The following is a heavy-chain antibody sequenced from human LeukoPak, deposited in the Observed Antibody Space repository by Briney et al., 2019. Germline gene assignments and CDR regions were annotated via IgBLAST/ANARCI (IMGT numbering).Heavy chain of an antibody. J-gene: IGHJ4*02. CDR2: IYTSGST. Sequence: SETLSLTCTVSGGSISSGSYYWSWIRQPAGKGLEWIGRIYTSGSTNYNPSLKSRVTISVDTSKNQFSLKLSSVTAADTAVYYCARGPDMRSTPDYWGQGTLVTVSS. V-gene: IGHV4-61*02. CDR3: ARGPDMRSTPDY. D-gene: IGHD2-2*01. CDR1: GGSISSGSYY.